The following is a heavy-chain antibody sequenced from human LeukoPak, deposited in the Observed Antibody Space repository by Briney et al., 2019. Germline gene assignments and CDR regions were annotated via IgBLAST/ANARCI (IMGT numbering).Heavy chain of an antibody. J-gene: IGHJ4*02. CDR1: GFTFSSYA. Sequence: GGSLRLSCATSGFTFSSYAMSWVRQAPGKGLEWVSIISGNGDSTYFADSVKGRFTISRDNSKNTLYVQMNSLRAEDTAVYYCAKVPGYCSGGSCYPYFDYWGQGTLVTVSS. CDR3: AKVPGYCSGGSCYPYFDY. V-gene: IGHV3-23*01. D-gene: IGHD2-15*01. CDR2: ISGNGDST.